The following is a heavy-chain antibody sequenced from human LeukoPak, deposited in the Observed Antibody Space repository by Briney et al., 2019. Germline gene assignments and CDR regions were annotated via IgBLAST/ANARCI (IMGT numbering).Heavy chain of an antibody. Sequence: GGSLRLSCATSGFIFSSYEMNWVRQAPGKGLEWVSYISSRSISVYYADSVKGRFTISRDNAKNSLYLQMNSLRAEDTAVYDCARQRFFGDYAGDYWGQGTLVTVSS. CDR1: GFIFSSYE. J-gene: IGHJ4*02. CDR2: ISSRSISV. D-gene: IGHD4-17*01. CDR3: ARQRFFGDYAGDY. V-gene: IGHV3-48*03.